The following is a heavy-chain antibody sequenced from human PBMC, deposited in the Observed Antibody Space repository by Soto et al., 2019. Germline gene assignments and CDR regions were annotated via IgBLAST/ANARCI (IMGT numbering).Heavy chain of an antibody. CDR3: AKTSSSWYPTASYFGY. J-gene: IGHJ4*02. CDR1: GFTFSTYA. V-gene: IGHV3-23*01. CDR2: ISFSGGST. D-gene: IGHD6-13*01. Sequence: GGSLRLSCAASGFTFSTYAMSWVRQAPGKGLEWVSAISFSGGSTKYADSVKGRFTISRDNSKNTLYLQMNSLRAEDTAVYYCAKTSSSWYPTASYFGYWGQGTLVTVSS.